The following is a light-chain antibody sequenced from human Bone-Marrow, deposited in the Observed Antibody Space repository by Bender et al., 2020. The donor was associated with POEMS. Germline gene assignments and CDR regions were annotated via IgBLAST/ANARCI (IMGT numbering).Light chain of an antibody. CDR3: CTYAGSYVYV. CDR2: DVS. J-gene: IGLJ1*01. V-gene: IGLV2-11*01. CDR1: SSDVGGYNY. Sequence: QSALTQPRSVSGSPGQSVTISCTGTSSDVGGYNYVSWYQQHPGKAPKLMIYDVSKRPSGVPDRFSGSKSGNTASLTISGHQAEDEADYYCCTYAGSYVYVFGTGTKVTVL.